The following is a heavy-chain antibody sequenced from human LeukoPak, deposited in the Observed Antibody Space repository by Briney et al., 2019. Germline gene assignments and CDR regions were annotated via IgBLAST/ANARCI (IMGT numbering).Heavy chain of an antibody. CDR1: GFTFSDYY. V-gene: IGHV3-11*05. CDR2: ISSSSSCT. D-gene: IGHD3-10*01. J-gene: IGHJ6*02. Sequence: GGSLRLSCAASGFTFSDYYMSWIRQAPGKGLEWVSYISSSSSCTNYADSVKGRFTISRDNAKNSLYLQMNSLRAEDTAVYYCARVTDGSGSYFSPYGMDVWGQGTTVTVSS. CDR3: ARVTDGSGSYFSPYGMDV.